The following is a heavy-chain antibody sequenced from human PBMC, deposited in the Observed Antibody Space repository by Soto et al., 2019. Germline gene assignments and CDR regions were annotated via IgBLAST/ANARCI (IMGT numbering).Heavy chain of an antibody. J-gene: IGHJ4*02. CDR2: ISGSGGGT. D-gene: IGHD1-1*01. CDR1: GFTFSSYA. V-gene: IGHV3-23*01. CDR3: AKFGMATTKRSPPYYIDY. Sequence: GSLRLSCAASGFTFSSYAMSWVRQAPGKGLEWVSSISGSGGGTYYADSVKGRFTFSRDNSKNTLYLQMNSLRAEDTAVYYCAKFGMATTKRSPPYYIDYWGQGA.